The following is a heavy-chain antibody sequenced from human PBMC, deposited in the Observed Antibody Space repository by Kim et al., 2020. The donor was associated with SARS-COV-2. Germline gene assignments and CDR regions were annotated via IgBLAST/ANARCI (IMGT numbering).Heavy chain of an antibody. D-gene: IGHD2-15*01. Sequence: SETLSLTCSVSGDSVTSHDYFCSWIRQPPGKGLEWVGYMHNTGRTSDYPSLKSRVSVSVDTSRNQFSLKLSAVTAADTAMYYWAILRGTWYVQYWGQGALVSVSS. CDR3: AILRGTWYVQY. CDR1: GDSVTSHDYF. J-gene: IGHJ4*02. CDR2: MHNTGRT. V-gene: IGHV4-61*08.